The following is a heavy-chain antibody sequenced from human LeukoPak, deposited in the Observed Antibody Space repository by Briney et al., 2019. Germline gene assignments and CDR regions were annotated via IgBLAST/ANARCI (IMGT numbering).Heavy chain of an antibody. Sequence: SETLSLTCNVSGGSISGYHWSWIRQPPGKGLEWIGSIYYSGSTYYNPSLKSRVTISVDTSKNQFSLKLSSVTAADTAVYYCARDQGSGYETSFDYWGQGTLVTVSS. D-gene: IGHD5-12*01. CDR3: ARDQGSGYETSFDY. CDR2: IYYSGST. V-gene: IGHV4-39*07. J-gene: IGHJ4*02. CDR1: GGSISGYH.